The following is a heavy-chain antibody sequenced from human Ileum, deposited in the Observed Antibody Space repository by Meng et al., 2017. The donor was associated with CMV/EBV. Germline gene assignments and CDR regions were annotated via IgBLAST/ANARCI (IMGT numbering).Heavy chain of an antibody. CDR2: SRNKANSYST. CDR1: GFSFSDYY. Sequence: GGSLRLSCAVSGFSFSDYYMDWVRQTPGRGLEWVGRSRNKANSYSTKYAASVNGRFTVSRDDSENTLYLQMNSLRAEDTAVYYCAKDRRIAVAGHFDYWGQGTLVTVSS. J-gene: IGHJ4*02. CDR3: AKDRRIAVAGHFDY. V-gene: IGHV3-72*01. D-gene: IGHD6-19*01.